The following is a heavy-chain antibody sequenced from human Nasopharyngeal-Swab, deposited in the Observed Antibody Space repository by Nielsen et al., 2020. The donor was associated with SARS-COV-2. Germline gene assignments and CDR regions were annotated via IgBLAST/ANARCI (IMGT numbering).Heavy chain of an antibody. CDR2: ISSSSSYI. V-gene: IGHV3-21*01. Sequence: GESLKISCAASGFTFSSYSMNWVRQAPGKGLEWVSSISSSSSYIYYADSVKGRFTISRDNSKNTLYLQMNSLRAEDTAVYYCAKDITYYDFWSGYLPRHESHDYYYYYYMDVWGKGTTVTVSS. CDR3: AKDITYYDFWSGYLPRHESHDYYYYYYMDV. J-gene: IGHJ6*03. D-gene: IGHD3-3*01. CDR1: GFTFSSYS.